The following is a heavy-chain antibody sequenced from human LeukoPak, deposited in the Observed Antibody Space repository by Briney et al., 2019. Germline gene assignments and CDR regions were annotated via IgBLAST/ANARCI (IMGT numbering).Heavy chain of an antibody. CDR2: IGTAGDT. V-gene: IGHV3-13*01. CDR3: ARVAKERVGGVYYFDY. J-gene: IGHJ4*02. CDR1: GFTFSDYD. Sequence: GGSLRLSCAASGFTFSDYDMHWVRQATGKGLEWVSAIGTAGDTYYTGSVKGRFTIPRENAKNSLYLQMNSLRAGDTAVYYCARVAKERVGGVYYFDYWGRGTLVTVSS. D-gene: IGHD1-1*01.